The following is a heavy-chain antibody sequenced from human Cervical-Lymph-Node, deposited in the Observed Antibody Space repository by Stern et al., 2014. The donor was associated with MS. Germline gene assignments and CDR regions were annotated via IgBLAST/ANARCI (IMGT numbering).Heavy chain of an antibody. CDR2: INPIFDTP. Sequence: QVQLVQSGAEVKKPGSSVKVSCKASGGTFSNFAISWVRQAHGQGLEWMGGINPIFDTPNYAQKFQGRLSVTADESTRTAYMKLSILRSDDTAMYYCARGDSGAPIYYFDYWGQGTLVTVSS. V-gene: IGHV1-69*01. D-gene: IGHD2-21*01. CDR3: ARGDSGAPIYYFDY. CDR1: GGTFSNFA. J-gene: IGHJ4*02.